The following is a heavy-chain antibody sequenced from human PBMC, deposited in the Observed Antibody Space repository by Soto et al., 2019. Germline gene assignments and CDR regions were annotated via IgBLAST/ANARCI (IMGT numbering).Heavy chain of an antibody. CDR2: ISSSGSTI. D-gene: IGHD3-3*01. CDR1: GFTFSSYE. V-gene: IGHV3-48*03. CDR3: ARENYDFWSGNFHYYYYGMDV. Sequence: GGSLRLSCAASGFTFSSYEMNWVRQAPGKGLEWVSYISSSGSTIYYADSVRGRFTISRDNAKNSLYLQMNSLRAEDTAVYYCARENYDFWSGNFHYYYYGMDVWGQGTTVTVSS. J-gene: IGHJ6*02.